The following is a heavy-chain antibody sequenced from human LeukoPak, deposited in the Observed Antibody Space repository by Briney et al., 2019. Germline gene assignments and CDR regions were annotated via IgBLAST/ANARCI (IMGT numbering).Heavy chain of an antibody. CDR1: GFTFSSYA. D-gene: IGHD5-24*01. Sequence: PGRSLRLSCAASGFTFSSYAMHWVRPAPGKGLEWVAVISYDGSNKYYADSVKGRFTISRDNAKNTLYLQMNSLRAEDTAVDYGARTSEMAKIQEGAFDYWGQGTLVTVSS. J-gene: IGHJ4*02. V-gene: IGHV3-30*01. CDR3: ARTSEMAKIQEGAFDY. CDR2: ISYDGSNK.